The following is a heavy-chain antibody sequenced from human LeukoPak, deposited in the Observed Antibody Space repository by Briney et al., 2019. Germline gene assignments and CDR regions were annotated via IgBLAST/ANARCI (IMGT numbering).Heavy chain of an antibody. Sequence: PGGSLRLSCAASGFTFSNYAMHWVRQAPGKGLEWVAVISYDGSNKYYTDSVKGRFTISRDNSKNTLYLQMNSLRAEDTAVYYCARGAEGGSYYYNWFDPWGQGTLVTVSS. V-gene: IGHV3-30*14. CDR2: ISYDGSNK. J-gene: IGHJ5*02. CDR3: ARGAEGGSYYYNWFDP. CDR1: GFTFSNYA. D-gene: IGHD3-10*01.